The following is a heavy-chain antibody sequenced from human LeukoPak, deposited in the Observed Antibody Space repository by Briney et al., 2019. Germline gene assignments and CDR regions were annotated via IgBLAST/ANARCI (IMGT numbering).Heavy chain of an antibody. Sequence: ASVKVSCKASGYTFTRYDLNWVRQATGQGHEWMGWMNPNSGNTGYAQKFQGRVTMTRNTSISTAYMELSSLRSEDTAVYYCARGRPHYDYWSAYSDYWGQGTLVTVSS. D-gene: IGHD3-3*01. J-gene: IGHJ4*02. V-gene: IGHV1-8*01. CDR1: GYTFTRYD. CDR3: ARGRPHYDYWSAYSDY. CDR2: MNPNSGNT.